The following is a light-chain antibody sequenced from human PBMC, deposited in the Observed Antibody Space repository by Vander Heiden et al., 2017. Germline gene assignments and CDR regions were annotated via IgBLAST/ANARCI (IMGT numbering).Light chain of an antibody. CDR3: QQDGSSPQFT. J-gene: IGKJ3*01. V-gene: IGKV3-20*01. CDR2: GAS. Sequence: EILLTQSPGPLSFSPGERATLSCRASQSVSSSYLAWYQQKPGQAPRLLIYGASSRATGIPDRFSGSGSGTDFTLTISRREPEDFAVYYCQQDGSSPQFTFGHGTKVDIK. CDR1: QSVSSSY.